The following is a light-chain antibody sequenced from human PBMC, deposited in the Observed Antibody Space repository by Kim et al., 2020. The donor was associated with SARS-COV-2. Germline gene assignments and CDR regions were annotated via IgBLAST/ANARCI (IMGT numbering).Light chain of an antibody. CDR2: RNN. V-gene: IGLV1-47*01. CDR1: SSNIGSNY. CDR3: AAWDDSLSGRV. Sequence: GQRVTISFSGSSSNIGSNYVYWYQQLPGTAPKLLIYRNNQRPSGVPDRFSGSKSGTSASLAISGLRSEDEADYYCAAWDDSLSGRVFGGGTQLTV. J-gene: IGLJ3*02.